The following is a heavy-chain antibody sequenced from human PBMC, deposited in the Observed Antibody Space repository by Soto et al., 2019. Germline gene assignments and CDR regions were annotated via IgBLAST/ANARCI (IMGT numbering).Heavy chain of an antibody. Sequence: EVQLVQSGAEVKKPGESLKISCKGSGYSFTSYHIVWVRQMPGKGLEWMGIIYPGDSETRYSPSLQGQVTMSADKSTSTAYQQRSSLKASDTAMYYCARRSYCDGDCTRRPYDYYGMDVWGQGTTVTVSS. CDR1: GYSFTSYH. V-gene: IGHV5-51*01. D-gene: IGHD2-21*02. CDR3: ARRSYCDGDCTRRPYDYYGMDV. CDR2: IYPGDSET. J-gene: IGHJ6*02.